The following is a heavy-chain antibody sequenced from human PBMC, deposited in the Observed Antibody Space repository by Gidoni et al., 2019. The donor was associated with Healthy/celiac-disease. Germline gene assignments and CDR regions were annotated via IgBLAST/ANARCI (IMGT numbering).Heavy chain of an antibody. CDR3: ARDWWDCSSTSCDRRFDP. J-gene: IGHJ5*02. D-gene: IGHD2-2*01. V-gene: IGHV3-7*01. CDR2: IKQDGSEK. CDR1: GFTFSSYW. Sequence: EVQLVESGGGLVQPGGSLRRSCAASGFTFSSYWMGWVRQAPGTGPEWVANIKQDGSEKYYVDSVKGRFTISRDNAKNSLYLQMNSLRAEDTAVYYCARDWWDCSSTSCDRRFDPWGQGTLVTVSS.